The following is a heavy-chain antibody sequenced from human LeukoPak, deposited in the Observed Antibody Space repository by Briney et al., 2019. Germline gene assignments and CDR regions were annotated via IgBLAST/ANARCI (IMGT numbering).Heavy chain of an antibody. D-gene: IGHD3-10*01. V-gene: IGHV1-2*04. CDR1: GYTFTGYY. Sequence: ASVKVSCKASGYTFTGYYMHWVRQAPGQGLEWMGWINPNSGGTNYAQKFQGWVTMTRDTSISTAYMELSRLRSDDTAVYYCARDGGSGSYYVYGMDVWGQGATVTVSS. CDR2: INPNSGGT. J-gene: IGHJ6*02. CDR3: ARDGGSGSYYVYGMDV.